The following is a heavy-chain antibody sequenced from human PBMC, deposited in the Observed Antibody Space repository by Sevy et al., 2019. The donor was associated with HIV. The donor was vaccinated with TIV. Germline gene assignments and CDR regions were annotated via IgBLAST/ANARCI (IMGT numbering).Heavy chain of an antibody. CDR1: GGSISSYY. J-gene: IGHJ5*02. CDR3: ARQGGFRYNWNFGWFDP. V-gene: IGHV4-59*08. D-gene: IGHD1-7*01. Sequence: SETLSLTCTVSGGSISSYYWSWIRQPPGKGLEWIGYIYYSGSTNYNPSLKSRVTISVDTSKNQFSLKLSSVTAADTAVYYCARQGGFRYNWNFGWFDPWGQGTLVTVSS. CDR2: IYYSGST.